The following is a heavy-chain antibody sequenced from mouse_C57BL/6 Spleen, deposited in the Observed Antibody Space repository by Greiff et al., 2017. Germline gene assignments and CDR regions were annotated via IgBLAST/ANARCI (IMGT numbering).Heavy chain of an antibody. CDR2: IYPGDGDT. V-gene: IGHV1-82*01. CDR3: ARSRDGLYYAMGD. Sequence: QVQLQQSGPELVKPGASVKISCKASGYAFRSSWMNWVKQRPGKGLEWIGRIYPGDGDTNYNGKFKGKATLTADKSSSTAYMQLSSLTSEDSAVYCCARSRDGLYYAMGDWGQGTSVTVSS. D-gene: IGHD2-3*01. CDR1: GYAFRSSW. J-gene: IGHJ4*01.